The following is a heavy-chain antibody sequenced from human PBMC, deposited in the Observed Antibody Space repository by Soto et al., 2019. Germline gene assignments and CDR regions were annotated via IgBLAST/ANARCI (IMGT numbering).Heavy chain of an antibody. CDR3: ERDFEAGGQLVGGFDY. V-gene: IGHV1-18*01. J-gene: IGHJ4*02. CDR2: ISGHNGNT. CDR1: GYTFTRFG. D-gene: IGHD6-6*01. Sequence: QVQLVQSGTEVKKPGASVKVSCKASGYTFTRFGINWVRQAPGQGLEWMGWISGHNGNTHSAQNFQGRVTVTTDTFPSTTHIELRSLRSDDAGVYYCERDFEAGGQLVGGFDYWGQGTLVTVSS.